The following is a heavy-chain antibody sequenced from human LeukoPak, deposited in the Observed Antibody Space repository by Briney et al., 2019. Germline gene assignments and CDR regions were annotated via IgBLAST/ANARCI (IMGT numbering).Heavy chain of an antibody. CDR3: ARTSGESTAALRAPFDY. V-gene: IGHV3-30*04. CDR1: GSTFSTYA. Sequence: GGSLRLSCAASGSTFSTYAMHWVRQAPGKGLEWVAVISYDGSNKYYADSVKGRFTISRDNAKNSLYLQMDSLRAEDAAVYYCARTSGESTAALRAPFDYWGQGTLATVSS. J-gene: IGHJ4*02. CDR2: ISYDGSNK. D-gene: IGHD6-6*01.